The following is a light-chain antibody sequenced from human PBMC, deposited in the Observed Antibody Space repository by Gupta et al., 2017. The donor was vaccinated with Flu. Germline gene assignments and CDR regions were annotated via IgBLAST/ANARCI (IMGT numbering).Light chain of an antibody. CDR2: GSS. V-gene: IGKV3-20*01. CDR3: QRHGGSPKWA. J-gene: IGKJ1*01. Sequence: EIVLTQSPGTLSLSPGERATLSCRASQSLSANFLAWYQQKPGQAPRLLMYGSSSRATGIPDRFSGSGSGTDFTLTISRREPEDDAVYYCQRHGGSPKWAFGQGTKVEIK. CDR1: QSLSANF.